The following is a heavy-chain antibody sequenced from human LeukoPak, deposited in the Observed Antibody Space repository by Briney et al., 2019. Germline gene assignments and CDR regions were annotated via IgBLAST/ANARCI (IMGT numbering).Heavy chain of an antibody. CDR2: IYYSGTT. CDR1: GGSISTSSYY. V-gene: IGHV4-39*07. CDR3: ARDHIDNYYYYGMDV. Sequence: SETLSLTCTVSGGSISTSSYYWGWIRQPPGKGLEWIGTIYYSGTTYYNPSLKSRVTISVDTSKNQFSLKLSSVTAADTAVYYCARDHIDNYYYYGMDVWGQGTTVTVSS. D-gene: IGHD5-12*01. J-gene: IGHJ6*02.